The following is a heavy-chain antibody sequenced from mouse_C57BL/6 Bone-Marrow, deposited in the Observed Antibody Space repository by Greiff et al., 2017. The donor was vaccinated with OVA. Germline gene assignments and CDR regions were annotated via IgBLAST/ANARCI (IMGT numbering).Heavy chain of an antibody. CDR3: ARQGYGSRFWYFDV. V-gene: IGHV5-15*01. D-gene: IGHD1-1*01. J-gene: IGHJ1*03. Sequence: EVQVVESGGGLVQPGGSLKLSCAASGFTFSDYGMAWVRQAPRKGPEWVAFISNLAYSIYYADTVTGRFTISRENAKNTLYLEISSLRSEDTAMYYCARQGYGSRFWYFDVWGTGTTVTVSS. CDR1: GFTFSDYG. CDR2: ISNLAYSI.